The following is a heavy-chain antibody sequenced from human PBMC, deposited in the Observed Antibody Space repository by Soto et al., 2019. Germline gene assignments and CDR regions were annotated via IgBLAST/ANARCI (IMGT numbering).Heavy chain of an antibody. CDR1: GFTFSSYA. J-gene: IGHJ4*02. Sequence: QVQLVESGGGVVQPGRSLRLSCAASGFTFSSYAMHWVRQAPGKGLEWVAVISYDGSNKYYADSVKGRFTISRDNSENTLYLQMNSLRAEDTAVYYCARVGCGYSYGSLDYWGQGTLVTVSS. CDR3: ARVGCGYSYGSLDY. D-gene: IGHD5-18*01. V-gene: IGHV3-30-3*01. CDR2: ISYDGSNK.